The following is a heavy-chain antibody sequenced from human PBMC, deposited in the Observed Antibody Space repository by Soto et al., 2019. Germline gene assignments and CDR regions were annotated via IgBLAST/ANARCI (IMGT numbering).Heavy chain of an antibody. CDR2: ISSSSSTI. J-gene: IGHJ5*02. D-gene: IGHD2-21*01. CDR3: ARDATSPDYSWFDP. Sequence: VGSLRLSCAASGFTFSSYSMNWVRQAPGKGLEWVSYISSSSSTIYYADSVKGRFTISRDNAKNSLYLQMNSLRAEDTAVYYCARDATSPDYSWFDPWGQGTLVTVSS. CDR1: GFTFSSYS. V-gene: IGHV3-48*01.